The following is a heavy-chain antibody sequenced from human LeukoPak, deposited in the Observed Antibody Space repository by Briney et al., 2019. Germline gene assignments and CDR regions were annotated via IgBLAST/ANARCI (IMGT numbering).Heavy chain of an antibody. Sequence: SETLSLTCAVSGGSISSGGYSWSWIRQPPGKGLEWIGYIYHSGSTYYNPSLKSRVTISVDRSKNQFSLKLSSVTAADTAVYYCARGSGPTSPFDYWGQGTLVTVSS. D-gene: IGHD3-10*01. J-gene: IGHJ4*02. CDR3: ARGSGPTSPFDY. CDR1: GGSISSGGYS. CDR2: IYHSGST. V-gene: IGHV4-30-2*01.